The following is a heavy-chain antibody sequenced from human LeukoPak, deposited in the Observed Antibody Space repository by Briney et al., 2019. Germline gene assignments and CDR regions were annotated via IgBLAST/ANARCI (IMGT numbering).Heavy chain of an antibody. CDR2: MNPNSGNT. CDR1: GYTFTSYD. Sequence: ASVKVSCKASGYTFTSYDINWVRQATGQGLEWMGWMNPNSGNTGYAQKFQGRVTMTRNTSISTAYMELSSLRSEDTAVYYCARDYIPTLLGPYYYYYYGMDVWGQGTTVTVSS. CDR3: ARDYIPTLLGPYYYYYYGMDV. J-gene: IGHJ6*02. V-gene: IGHV1-8*01. D-gene: IGHD2-2*02.